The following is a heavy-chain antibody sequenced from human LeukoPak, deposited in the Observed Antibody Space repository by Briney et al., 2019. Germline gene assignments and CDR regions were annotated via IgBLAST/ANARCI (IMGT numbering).Heavy chain of an antibody. V-gene: IGHV1-18*01. Sequence: ASVKVSCKASGYTFTSYGISWVRQAPGQGLEWMGWISVYNGNTNYAQKLQGRVTMTTDTSTSTAYMELRSLRSDDTALYYCARVYYDFWSGYYPIDYWGQGTLVTVSS. D-gene: IGHD3-3*01. CDR3: ARVYYDFWSGYYPIDY. J-gene: IGHJ4*02. CDR1: GYTFTSYG. CDR2: ISVYNGNT.